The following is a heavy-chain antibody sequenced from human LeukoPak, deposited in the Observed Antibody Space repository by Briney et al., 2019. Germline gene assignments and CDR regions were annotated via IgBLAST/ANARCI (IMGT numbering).Heavy chain of an antibody. D-gene: IGHD5-24*01. CDR2: IAWKSNSI. Sequence: GGSLRLSCAASGFTFEDYAMHWVRQAPGKGLEWVAGIAWKSNSIGYAASVKGRFTISRDDATNYLYLQMNSLRGEDMAFYYCAKDVQGMATMTFVSWGQGTLVTVSS. CDR3: AKDVQGMATMTFVS. CDR1: GFTFEDYA. V-gene: IGHV3-9*03. J-gene: IGHJ4*02.